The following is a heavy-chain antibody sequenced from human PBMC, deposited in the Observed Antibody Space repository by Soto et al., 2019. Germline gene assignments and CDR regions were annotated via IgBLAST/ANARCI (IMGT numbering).Heavy chain of an antibody. J-gene: IGHJ6*02. CDR1: GGSISSGGYY. D-gene: IGHD4-17*01. CDR3: ARDEEVNYADYGGSDHYYGMDV. V-gene: IGHV4-31*03. Sequence: SETLSLTCTVSGGSISSGGYYWSWIRQHPGKGLEWIGYIYYTGSTYYNPSLKSRVTISVDTSRNQFSLKLTSVTAADTAVYYCARDEEVNYADYGGSDHYYGMDVWGQGTTVTVSS. CDR2: IYYTGST.